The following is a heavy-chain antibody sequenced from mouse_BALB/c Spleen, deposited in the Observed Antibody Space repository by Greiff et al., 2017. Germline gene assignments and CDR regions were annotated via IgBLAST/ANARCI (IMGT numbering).Heavy chain of an antibody. V-gene: IGHV2-9*02. CDR3: ARDDGYWFAY. CDR2: IWAGGST. J-gene: IGHJ3*01. Sequence: VHLVESGPGLVAPSQSLSITCTVSGFSLTSYGVHWVRQPPGKGLEWLGVIWAGGSTNYNSALMSRLSISKDNSKSQVFLKMNSLQTDDTAMYYCARDDGYWFAYWGQGTLVTVSA. CDR1: GFSLTSYG. D-gene: IGHD2-3*01.